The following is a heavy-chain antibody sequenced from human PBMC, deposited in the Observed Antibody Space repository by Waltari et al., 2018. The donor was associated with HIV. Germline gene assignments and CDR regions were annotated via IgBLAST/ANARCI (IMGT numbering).Heavy chain of an antibody. CDR2: ISYDGSNK. Sequence: QVQLVESGGGVVQPGRSLRLSCAASGFTFGSYGMHWVRQAPGKGLEWVAVISYDGSNKYYADSVKGRFTISRDNSKNTLYLQMNSLRAEDTAVYYCAKGSAPGNFDYWGQGTLVTVSS. CDR1: GFTFGSYG. D-gene: IGHD6-13*01. V-gene: IGHV3-30*18. J-gene: IGHJ4*02. CDR3: AKGSAPGNFDY.